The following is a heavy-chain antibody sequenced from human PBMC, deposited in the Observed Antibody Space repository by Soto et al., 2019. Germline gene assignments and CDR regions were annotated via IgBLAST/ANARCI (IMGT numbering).Heavy chain of an antibody. D-gene: IGHD2-2*01. V-gene: IGHV3-66*01. J-gene: IGHJ4*02. Sequence: GGSLRRSCAASGFTVSSNYMSWVRQAPGKGLEWVSVIYSGGSTYYADSVKGRFTISRDNSKNTLYLQMNSLRAEDTAVYYCASPHGYCSSTSCYSFDYWGQGTLVTVSS. CDR2: IYSGGST. CDR3: ASPHGYCSSTSCYSFDY. CDR1: GFTVSSNY.